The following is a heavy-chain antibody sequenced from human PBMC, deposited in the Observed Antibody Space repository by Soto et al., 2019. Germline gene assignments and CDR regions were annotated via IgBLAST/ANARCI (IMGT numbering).Heavy chain of an antibody. V-gene: IGHV1-8*02. Sequence: ASVKVSCKASGYTFRTYGISWVRQAPGQGLEWMGWMNPNRTNTGYAEKFQGRVTMTRDTSISTAYMELSSLRYDDTAVYYCVRGGFLSHDHVIIAPATLGFDPWGQGTLVTVSS. D-gene: IGHD2-2*01. CDR2: MNPNRTNT. CDR3: VRGGFLSHDHVIIAPATLGFDP. J-gene: IGHJ5*02. CDR1: GYTFRTYG.